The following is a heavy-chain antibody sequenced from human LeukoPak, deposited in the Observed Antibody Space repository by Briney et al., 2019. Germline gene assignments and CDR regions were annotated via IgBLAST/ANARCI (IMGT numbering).Heavy chain of an antibody. J-gene: IGHJ4*02. CDR1: RYIHSQYY. D-gene: IGHD6-6*01. CDR2: IKEDGCQK. V-gene: IGHV3-7*01. Sequence: GGSLTLLCALSRYIHSQYYVICPPQATGRGLVCVANIKEDGCQKYYVDSVKGRFTISRDNAKNSLYLQMNSLRAEDTAVYYCARIVRSSSHFDYWGQGSLVTVSS. CDR3: ARIVRSSSHFDY.